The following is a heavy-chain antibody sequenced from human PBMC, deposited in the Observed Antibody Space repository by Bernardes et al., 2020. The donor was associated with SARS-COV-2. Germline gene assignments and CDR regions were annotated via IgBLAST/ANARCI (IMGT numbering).Heavy chain of an antibody. D-gene: IGHD7-27*01. CDR2: IYTCGTT. J-gene: IGHJ4*02. V-gene: IGHV3-66*01. Sequence: GGSLRVWCAASGFTVRSNYMTWVRKAPGKGLEWVSMIYTCGTTYYADSVKGRFTISRHTSKNTLALQMSSLRAEDTAVYYCATKIYSGNSGFDFWGQGTLVTVSS. CDR1: GFTVRSNY. CDR3: ATKIYSGNSGFDF.